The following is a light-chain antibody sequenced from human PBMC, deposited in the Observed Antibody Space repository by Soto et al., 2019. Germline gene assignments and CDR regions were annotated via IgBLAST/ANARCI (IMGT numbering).Light chain of an antibody. J-gene: IGLJ1*01. CDR1: RSDIGSYNS. CDR3: SSYAGSSNV. V-gene: IGLV2-14*02. Sequence: QSALTQPASVSGSPGESITISCTGTRSDIGSYNSIAWYQQHPGKAPRVMIFEVTKRPSGISNRFSGSKSGNTASLTVSGLQAEDEADYYCSSYAGSSNVFGTGTKLTVL. CDR2: EVT.